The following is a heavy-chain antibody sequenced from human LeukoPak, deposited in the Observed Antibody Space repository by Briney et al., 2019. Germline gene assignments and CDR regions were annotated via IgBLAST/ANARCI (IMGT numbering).Heavy chain of an antibody. CDR1: GGSISSSNW. J-gene: IGHJ5*02. V-gene: IGHV4-4*02. D-gene: IGHD6-6*01. Sequence: SETLSLTCAVSGGSISSSNWWSWVRQPPGKGLEWIGEIYHSGSTNYNPSLKSRVTISVDTSKNQFSLKLSSVTAADTAVYYCARESSVSTNWFDPWGQGTLVTVSS. CDR3: ARESSVSTNWFDP. CDR2: IYHSGST.